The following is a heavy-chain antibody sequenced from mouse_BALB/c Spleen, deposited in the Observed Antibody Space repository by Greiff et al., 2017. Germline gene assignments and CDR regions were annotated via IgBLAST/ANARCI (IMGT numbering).Heavy chain of an antibody. CDR2: ISSGSSTI. V-gene: IGHV5-17*02. CDR3: ARQAYYRPYYAMDY. D-gene: IGHD2-14*01. J-gene: IGHJ4*01. CDR1: GFTFSSFG. Sequence: EVKVVESGGGLVQPGGSRKLSCAASGFTFSSFGMHWVRQAPEKGLEWVAYISSGSSTIYYADTVKGRFTISRDNPKNTLFLQMTSLRSEDTAMYYCARQAYYRPYYAMDYWGQGTSVTVSS.